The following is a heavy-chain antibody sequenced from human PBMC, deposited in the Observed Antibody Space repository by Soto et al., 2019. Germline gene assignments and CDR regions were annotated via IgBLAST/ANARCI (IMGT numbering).Heavy chain of an antibody. CDR2: INSDGSST. CDR1: GFTFSSYW. Sequence: GGSLRLSCAASGFTFSSYWMHWVRQAPGKGLVWVSRINSDGSSTSYADSVKGRFTISRDNSKNTLYLQMNSLRAEDTAVYYCTRAVPPDYYGSGSYYNHPYCYYGMDVWGQGTTVTVAS. D-gene: IGHD3-10*01. J-gene: IGHJ6*02. V-gene: IGHV3-74*01. CDR3: TRAVPPDYYGSGSYYNHPYCYYGMDV.